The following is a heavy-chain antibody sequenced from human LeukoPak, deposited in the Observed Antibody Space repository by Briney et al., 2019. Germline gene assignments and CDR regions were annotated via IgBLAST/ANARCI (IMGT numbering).Heavy chain of an antibody. J-gene: IGHJ6*03. CDR2: INPNSGGT. CDR3: ARSAEHCNNGVCFTDYYMDV. D-gene: IGHD2-8*01. CDR1: GDTFTGYY. Sequence: ASAKVSCKASGDTFTGYYMHWVRQAPGQGLEWMGWINPNSGGTNYAQTFQGRVTMTRDTSISTAYMELGSLTSDDTAVYFCARSAEHCNNGVCFTDYYMDVWGKGTTVTVSS. V-gene: IGHV1-2*02.